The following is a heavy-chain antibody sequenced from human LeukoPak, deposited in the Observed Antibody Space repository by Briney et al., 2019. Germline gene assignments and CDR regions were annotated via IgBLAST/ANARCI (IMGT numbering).Heavy chain of an antibody. J-gene: IGHJ4*02. CDR1: GYTFTSYA. CDR2: INAGNGNT. Sequence: ASVKVSCKASGYTFTSYAMHWVRQAPGQRLEWMGWINAGNGNTNYAQKLQGRVTMTTDTSTSTAYMELRSLRSDDTAVYYCARDPLTYSQWEPNQLDYWGQGTLVTVSS. V-gene: IGHV1-3*01. D-gene: IGHD1-26*01. CDR3: ARDPLTYSQWEPNQLDY.